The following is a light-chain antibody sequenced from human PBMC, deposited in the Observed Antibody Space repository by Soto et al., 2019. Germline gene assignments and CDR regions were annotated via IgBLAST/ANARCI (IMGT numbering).Light chain of an antibody. J-gene: IGKJ1*01. V-gene: IGKV3-20*01. CDR1: QSVSSSF. CDR2: GAS. CDR3: HQYGSSPAT. Sequence: EIVFTQSPGTLSLSPGERATLSCRASQSVSSSFLAWYQQKPGQAPRLLIYGASSRATGIPDRFSGSGSGTDFTLTISRLEPEDFAVYYCHQYGSSPATFGQGPKVDIK.